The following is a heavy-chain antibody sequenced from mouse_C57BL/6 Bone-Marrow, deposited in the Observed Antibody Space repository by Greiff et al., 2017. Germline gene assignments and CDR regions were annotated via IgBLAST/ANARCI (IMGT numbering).Heavy chain of an antibody. J-gene: IGHJ4*01. CDR3: ASVMDY. CDR2: ISYDGSN. Sequence: VQLQQSGPGLVKPSQSLSLTCSVTGYSITSGYYWNWIRQFPGNKLEWMGYISYDGSNNYNPSLKNRISITRDTSKNQFFLKLNSVTTEDTATYYCASVMDYWGQGTSVTVSS. V-gene: IGHV3-6*01. CDR1: GYSITSGYY.